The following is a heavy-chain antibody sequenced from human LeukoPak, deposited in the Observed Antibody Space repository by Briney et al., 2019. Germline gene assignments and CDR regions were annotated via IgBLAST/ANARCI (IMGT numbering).Heavy chain of an antibody. CDR1: GGSISSYY. CDR3: ARLSTVVTGYSFDI. CDR2: IFYSGST. Sequence: SETLSLTCTVSGGSISSYYWSWIRQPPGKGLGWIGYIFYSGSTNYNPSLKSRVTISVDTSKNQFSLKLTSVTAADTAVYYCARLSTVVTGYSFDIWGQGTMVTVSS. J-gene: IGHJ3*02. V-gene: IGHV4-59*08. D-gene: IGHD4-23*01.